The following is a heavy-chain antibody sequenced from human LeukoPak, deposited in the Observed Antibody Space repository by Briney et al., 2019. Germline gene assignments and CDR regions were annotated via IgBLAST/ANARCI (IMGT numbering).Heavy chain of an antibody. J-gene: IGHJ4*02. D-gene: IGHD6-6*01. CDR2: INSDGSDT. CDR1: GFTFNNYW. Sequence: PGGSLRLSCAASGFTFNNYWMHWVRQAPGKGLVWVSRINSDGSDTTYADFVKGRFTISRDNAKNTLYLQMNNLRAEDTAVYYCARDGKAARPGDFDYWGQGNLVTVSS. CDR3: ARDGKAARPGDFDY. V-gene: IGHV3-74*01.